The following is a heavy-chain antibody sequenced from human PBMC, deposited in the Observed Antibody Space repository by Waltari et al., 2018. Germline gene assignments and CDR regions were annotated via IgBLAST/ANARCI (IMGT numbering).Heavy chain of an antibody. CDR3: ARGSTDRLPFFDY. CDR1: GFPFSRYR. Sequence: EVQLVESGGGLVQPGGSVRLSCAASGFPFSRYRIHGVRRAPGKGLEWVSYSSSSSSTIYYADSVKGRFTISRDNAKNSLYLQMNSLRAEDTAVYYCARGSTDRLPFFDYWGQGTLVTVSS. D-gene: IGHD6-25*01. CDR2: SSSSSSTI. J-gene: IGHJ4*02. V-gene: IGHV3-48*01.